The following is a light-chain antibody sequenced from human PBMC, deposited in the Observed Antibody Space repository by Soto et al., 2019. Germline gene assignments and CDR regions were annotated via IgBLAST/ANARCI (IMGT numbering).Light chain of an antibody. Sequence: EIVLTQSPGTLSLSPGERATLSCRASQSLSSSYLAWYQQKPGQAPRLLIYGASSRATGIPDRFSGSGSGTDFNLTITRLEPEDFVVYYCQQYGSSPKTFGQGTKVEIK. V-gene: IGKV3-20*01. CDR1: QSLSSSY. J-gene: IGKJ1*01. CDR2: GAS. CDR3: QQYGSSPKT.